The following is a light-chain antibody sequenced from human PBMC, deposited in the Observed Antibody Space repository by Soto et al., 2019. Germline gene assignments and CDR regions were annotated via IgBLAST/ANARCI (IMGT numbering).Light chain of an antibody. Sequence: QSVLTQPASVSGSPGQSITISCTGTSSDIGDYNYVSWYRQHPGRAPKVMIYEVSNRPSGVSNRFSGSKSGNTASLNISGLQAEDEADYYCSSKTSASPLYVFGTGTKLTVL. CDR1: SSDIGDYNY. CDR2: EVS. V-gene: IGLV2-14*01. J-gene: IGLJ1*01. CDR3: SSKTSASPLYV.